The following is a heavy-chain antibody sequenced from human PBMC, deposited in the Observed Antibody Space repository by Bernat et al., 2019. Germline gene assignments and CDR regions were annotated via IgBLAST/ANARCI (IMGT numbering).Heavy chain of an antibody. CDR3: TTAAGSFLREGYFDY. J-gene: IGHJ4*02. CDR1: GFTFSNAW. D-gene: IGHD3-10*01. CDR2: IKSKTDGGTT. Sequence: EVQLVESGGGLVKPGGSLRLSCAASGFTFSNAWMSWVRQAPGKGLEWVGRIKSKTDGGTTDYAAPVKGRFTISRDDSKNTLYLQMNSLKTEDTAVYYCTTAAGSFLREGYFDYWGQGTLVTVSS. V-gene: IGHV3-15*01.